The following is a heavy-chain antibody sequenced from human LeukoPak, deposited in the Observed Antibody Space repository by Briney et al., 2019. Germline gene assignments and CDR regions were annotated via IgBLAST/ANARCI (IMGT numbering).Heavy chain of an antibody. CDR1: GYTFTGYY. V-gene: IGHV1-2*06. Sequence: AASVKVSCKASGYTFTGYYMHWVRQAPGQGLEWMGRINPNSGGTNYAQKFQGRVTMTRDTSISTAYMELSRLRSDDTAVYYCASARGSWQLFDYWGQGTLVTVSS. J-gene: IGHJ4*02. CDR2: INPNSGGT. D-gene: IGHD6-13*01. CDR3: ASARGSWQLFDY.